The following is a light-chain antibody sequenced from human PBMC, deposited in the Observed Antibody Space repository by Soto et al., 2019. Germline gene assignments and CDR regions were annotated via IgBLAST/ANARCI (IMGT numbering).Light chain of an antibody. CDR3: LSFDSSLSVV. V-gene: IGLV1-40*01. CDR2: GNT. Sequence: QSVLTQPPSVSGAPGQRVTISCTGSSSNIGAGYDVHWYQQLPGRAPKLLIYGNTNRPSGVPDRFSGSKSGTSASLAITGLQAEAEADYYCLSFDSSLSVVFGGGPKMTVL. CDR1: SSNIGAGYD. J-gene: IGLJ2*01.